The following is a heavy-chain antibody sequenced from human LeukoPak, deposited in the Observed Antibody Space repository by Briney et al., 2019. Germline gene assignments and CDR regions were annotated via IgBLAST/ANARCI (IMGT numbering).Heavy chain of an antibody. V-gene: IGHV3-30*01. J-gene: IGHJ4*02. CDR3: ARDSTYYSGSGSSGPHYFDY. D-gene: IGHD3-10*01. CDR1: GFTFSSYA. CDR2: ISYDGGNT. Sequence: GGSLRLSCAASGFTFSSYAMHWVRQAPGKGLEWVAVISYDGGNTYYADSVKGRFTISRDNSKNTLYLQLNSLRAEDTAVYYCARDSTYYSGSGSSGPHYFDYWGQGTLVTVSS.